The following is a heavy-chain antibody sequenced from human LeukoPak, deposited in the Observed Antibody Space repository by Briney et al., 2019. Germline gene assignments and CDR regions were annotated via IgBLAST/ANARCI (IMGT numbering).Heavy chain of an antibody. Sequence: SETLSLTCTVSGGSISSSSYYWGWIRQPPGKGLEWIGSIYYSGSTYYNPSLKSRVTISVDTSKNQFSLKLSSVTAADTAVYYCARRDSSGWYDYWGQGNLVTVSS. V-gene: IGHV4-39*01. CDR2: IYYSGST. CDR3: ARRDSSGWYDY. D-gene: IGHD6-19*01. J-gene: IGHJ4*02. CDR1: GGSISSSSYY.